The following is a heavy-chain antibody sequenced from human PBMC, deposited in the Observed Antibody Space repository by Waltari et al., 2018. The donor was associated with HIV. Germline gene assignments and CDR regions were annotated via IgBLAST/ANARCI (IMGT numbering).Heavy chain of an antibody. CDR3: TRNDFWSGYTYYYGMDV. CDR1: GFTFSGSA. D-gene: IGHD3-3*01. V-gene: IGHV3-73*02. CDR2: IRSKANSYAT. J-gene: IGHJ6*02. Sequence: EVQLVESGGGLVQPGGSLKLSCAASGFTFSGSAMHWVRQASGQGLEWVGRIRSKANSYATAYAASVKGRFTISRDDSKNTAYLQMNSLKTEDTAVYYCTRNDFWSGYTYYYGMDVWGQGTTVTVSS.